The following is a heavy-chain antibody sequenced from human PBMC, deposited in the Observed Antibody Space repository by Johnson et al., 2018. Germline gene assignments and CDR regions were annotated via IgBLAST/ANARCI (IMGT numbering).Heavy chain of an antibody. V-gene: IGHV3-30*03. CDR2: ISYDGSNK. CDR1: GFTFSSYG. CDR3: ARDLLDGYNYYYGMDV. J-gene: IGHJ6*02. Sequence: QVQLVESGGGVVQPGRSLRLSCAASGFTFSSYGMHLVRQAPGKGLEWVAVISYDGSNKYYADSVKGRFTISRDNSKNTLYLQMNSLRAEDTAVYYCARDLLDGYNYYYGMDVWGQGTTVTVSS. D-gene: IGHD5-24*01.